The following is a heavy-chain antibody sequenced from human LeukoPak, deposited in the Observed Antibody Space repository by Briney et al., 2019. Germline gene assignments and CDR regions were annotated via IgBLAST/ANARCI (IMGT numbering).Heavy chain of an antibody. CDR2: INHSGST. D-gene: IGHD6-6*01. CDR1: GGSFSGYY. J-gene: IGHJ3*02. CDR3: ARRYSSSSSSVAFDI. Sequence: SETLSLTCAVYGGSFSGYYWGWIRQPPGKGLEWIGEINHSGSTNYNPSLKSRVTISVDTSKNQFSLKLSSVTAADTAVYYCARRYSSSSSSVAFDIWGQGTMVTVSS. V-gene: IGHV4-34*01.